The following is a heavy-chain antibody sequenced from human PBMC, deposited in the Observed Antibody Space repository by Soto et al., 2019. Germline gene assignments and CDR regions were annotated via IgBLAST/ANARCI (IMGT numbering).Heavy chain of an antibody. CDR2: ISVYNGNT. D-gene: IGHD2-15*01. CDR1: GYTFSAYG. J-gene: IGHJ4*02. CDR3: ARRLQLGRGWPFDY. Sequence: QVQLVQSGGEVKKPGASVKVSCKASGYTFSAYGISWVRQAPGQGLEWMGWISVYNGNTNYGQKVQGRVTMTTDTSTTTAYVELRRLRSDDTAVYYCARRLQLGRGWPFDYWGQGTLLIVSS. V-gene: IGHV1-18*01.